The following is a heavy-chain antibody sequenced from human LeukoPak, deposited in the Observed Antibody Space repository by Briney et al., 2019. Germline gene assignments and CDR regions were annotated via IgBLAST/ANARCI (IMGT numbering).Heavy chain of an antibody. CDR3: ARYVVYGSGKYYFDY. V-gene: IGHV4-39*01. CDR1: GDSISSSDYY. CDR2: INYGGTT. Sequence: SETLSLTCTVSGDSISSSDYYWSWIRQPPGKELEWLASINYGGTTYYNPSLKSRVTISVDTSKNQFSLRLSSVTAADTAVYLCARYVVYGSGKYYFDYWGQGSLVTVSS. D-gene: IGHD3-10*01. J-gene: IGHJ4*02.